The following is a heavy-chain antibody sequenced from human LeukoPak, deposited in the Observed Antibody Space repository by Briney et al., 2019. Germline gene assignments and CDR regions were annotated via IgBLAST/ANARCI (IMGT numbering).Heavy chain of an antibody. CDR1: GFTFSSYN. CDR3: ARDRGSYIPDAFDI. D-gene: IGHD1-26*01. CDR2: ISSSSSTI. V-gene: IGHV3-48*01. J-gene: IGHJ3*02. Sequence: GGTLRLSCAASGFTFSSYNMNWVRQAPGKGLEWVSYISSSSSTIYYADSVKGRFTISRDNAKNSLYLQMNSLRAEYTAVYYCARDRGSYIPDAFDIWGQGTMVTVSS.